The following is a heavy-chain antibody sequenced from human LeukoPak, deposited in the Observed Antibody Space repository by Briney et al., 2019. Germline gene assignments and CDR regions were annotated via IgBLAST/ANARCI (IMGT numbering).Heavy chain of an antibody. CDR3: ARGDLWFGEADY. Sequence: SGGSLRLSCAASGFTFSSYGMHWVRQAPGKGLEWVSFIRYDGSDKYYADSVRGRFTISRDNSKNTLYLQMNSLRAEDTAVYYCARGDLWFGEADYWGQGTLVTVSS. V-gene: IGHV3-30*02. CDR1: GFTFSSYG. J-gene: IGHJ4*02. D-gene: IGHD3-10*01. CDR2: IRYDGSDK.